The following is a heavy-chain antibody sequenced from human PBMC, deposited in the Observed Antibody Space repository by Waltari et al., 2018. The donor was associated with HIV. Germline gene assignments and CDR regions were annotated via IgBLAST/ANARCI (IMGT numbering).Heavy chain of an antibody. J-gene: IGHJ6*02. CDR3: ARDLGGRGYYYGMDV. D-gene: IGHD2-15*01. Sequence: QVQLVQSGAEVKKPGASVKVSCKASGYTFTGYYMHWVRQAPGQGLEWMGWINPNSGGTNYAQKFQGRVTMTRDTSISTAYMELSRLRSDDTAVYYCARDLGGRGYYYGMDVWGQGTTVTVSS. V-gene: IGHV1-2*02. CDR1: GYTFTGYY. CDR2: INPNSGGT.